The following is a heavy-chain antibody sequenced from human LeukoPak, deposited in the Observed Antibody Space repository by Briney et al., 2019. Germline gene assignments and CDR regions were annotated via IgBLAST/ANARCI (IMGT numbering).Heavy chain of an antibody. CDR1: RFTFSNYA. J-gene: IGHJ6*02. CDR2: LSSDGSIE. Sequence: PGGSLRLSCVASRFTFSNYAVHWVRQAPGKGLDWVAALSSDGSIEYYADSVRGRFTISRDNSKNTLYLQMNTLRVGDAAVYYGARPGFGELSSFMDVWGQGTTVTVSS. V-gene: IGHV3-30-3*01. D-gene: IGHD3-10*01. CDR3: ARPGFGELSSFMDV.